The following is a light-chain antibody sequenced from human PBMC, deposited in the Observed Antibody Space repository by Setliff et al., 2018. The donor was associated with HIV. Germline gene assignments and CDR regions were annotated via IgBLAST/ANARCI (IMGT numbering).Light chain of an antibody. CDR3: ASHSDTNTLEV. CDR2: SVT. CDR1: NSDIGSHAY. V-gene: IGLV2-14*03. Sequence: QSALTQPASVSGSPGQSITISCSGTNSDIGSHAYVSWYQQHPGKAPKLIIFSVTYRPSGVSDRFSGSKSGNTASLTISGLQPEDEADYYCASHSDTNTLEVFGTGTKVTVL. J-gene: IGLJ1*01.